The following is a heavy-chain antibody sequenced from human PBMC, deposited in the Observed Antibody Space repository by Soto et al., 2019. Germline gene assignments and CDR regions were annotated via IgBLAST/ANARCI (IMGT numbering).Heavy chain of an antibody. V-gene: IGHV1-69*08. CDR1: GGTFSSYT. J-gene: IGHJ3*02. Sequence: QVQLVQSGAEVKKPGSSVKVSCKASGGTFSSYTISWMRQAPGQGLEWMGRIIPILGIANYAQKFQGRVTITADKSTSTAYMELSSLRSEDTAVYYCARDTADIPGTSIWGQGTMVTVSS. CDR2: IIPILGIA. D-gene: IGHD2-15*01. CDR3: ARDTADIPGTSI.